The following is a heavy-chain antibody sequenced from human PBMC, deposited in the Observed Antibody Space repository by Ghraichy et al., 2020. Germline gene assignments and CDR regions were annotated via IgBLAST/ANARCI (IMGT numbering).Heavy chain of an antibody. J-gene: IGHJ5*02. D-gene: IGHD1-26*01. CDR1: GFTFSSYG. Sequence: GGSLRLSCAASGFTFSSYGMHWVRQAPGKGPEWVAFIRYDGSNKYYADSVKGRFTISRDNSKNTLYLQMNSLRAEDTAVYYCAKDPGVGATADPWGQGTLVTVSS. CDR3: AKDPGVGATADP. CDR2: IRYDGSNK. V-gene: IGHV3-30*02.